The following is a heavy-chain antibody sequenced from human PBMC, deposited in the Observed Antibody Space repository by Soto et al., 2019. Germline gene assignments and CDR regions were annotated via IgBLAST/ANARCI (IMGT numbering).Heavy chain of an antibody. CDR2: IYYSGNT. CDR3: AKGGVTDYFDY. J-gene: IGHJ4*02. V-gene: IGHV4-31*03. CDR1: GGSINSGGYY. Sequence: QVQLQESGPGLVKPSQTLSLTCTVSGGSINSGGYYWSWIRQHPGKGLEWIGCIYYSGNTYYNPSLKSRVTMSVDTSQNQFSLKLSSVTAAVTAVYYCAKGGVTDYFDYWGQGTLVTVSS. D-gene: IGHD2-21*02.